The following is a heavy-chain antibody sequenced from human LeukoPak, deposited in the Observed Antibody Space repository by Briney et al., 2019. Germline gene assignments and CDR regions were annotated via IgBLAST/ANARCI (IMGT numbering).Heavy chain of an antibody. Sequence: PSETLSLTCAVSVGSISSGTYSWSWIRQPPGKGLEWIGYIYYSGTTYYNPSLKSRVTISVDTSKNQFSLKLSPLTAADTAVYYCAKLGLLWFGTHDYWGQGTLVTVSS. D-gene: IGHD3-10*01. CDR2: IYYSGTT. V-gene: IGHV4-30-4*07. CDR1: VGSISSGTYS. CDR3: AKLGLLWFGTHDY. J-gene: IGHJ4*02.